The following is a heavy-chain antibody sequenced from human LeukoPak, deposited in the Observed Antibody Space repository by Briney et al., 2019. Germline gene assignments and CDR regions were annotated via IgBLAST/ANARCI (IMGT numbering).Heavy chain of an antibody. CDR1: GYTFSNYG. J-gene: IGHJ6*03. CDR2: INTNTGKP. V-gene: IGHV7-4-1*02. CDR3: ARDPTFPSPYYYSYMDV. D-gene: IGHD3-16*01. Sequence: ASVKVSCKASGYTFSNYGMNWVRQAPGQGLEWMGWINTNTGKPTYAQGFTGRFVFSLDTSVSTAYLQISSLKAEDTAVYYCARDPTFPSPYYYSYMDVWGKGTTVTVSS.